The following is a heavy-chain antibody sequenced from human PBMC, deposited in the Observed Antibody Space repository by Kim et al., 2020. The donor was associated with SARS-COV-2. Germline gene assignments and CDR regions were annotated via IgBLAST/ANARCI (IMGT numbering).Heavy chain of an antibody. V-gene: IGHV4-59*01. Sequence: SETLSLTCTVSGGSISSYYWSWIRQPPGKGLEWIGYIYYSGSTNYNPSLKSRVTISVDTSKNQFSLKLSSVTAADTAVYYCARGISSGYYHFDYWGQGTLVTVSS. CDR1: GGSISSYY. D-gene: IGHD3-22*01. CDR2: IYYSGST. J-gene: IGHJ4*02. CDR3: ARGISSGYYHFDY.